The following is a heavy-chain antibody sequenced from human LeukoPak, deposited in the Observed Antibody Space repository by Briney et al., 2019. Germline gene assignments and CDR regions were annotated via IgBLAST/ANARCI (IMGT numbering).Heavy chain of an antibody. D-gene: IGHD3-22*01. V-gene: IGHV4-59*01. CDR1: GGSISSYY. J-gene: IGHJ4*02. CDR2: IYYSGST. Sequence: SETLSLTCTVSGGSISSYYWSWIRQPPGKGLEWLGYIYYSGSTNYNPSLKSRVTISVDTSKNQFSLKLSSVTAADTAVYYCARDGWGHDSSGYYYDWGQGTLVTVSS. CDR3: ARDGWGHDSSGYYYD.